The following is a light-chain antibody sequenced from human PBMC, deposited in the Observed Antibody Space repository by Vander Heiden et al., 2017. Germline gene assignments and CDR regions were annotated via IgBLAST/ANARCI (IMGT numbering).Light chain of an antibody. CDR2: SNN. J-gene: IGLJ2*01. CDR3: AAWDDSLNGPGVV. V-gene: IGLV1-44*01. CDR1: SSNIGRNT. Sequence: QSVLTQPPSASGTPGPRVTIPCSGISSNIGRNTVNWYQQLPGTAPTLLIYSNNQRPSGVPDRFSGSKSGTAASLAISGLQSEDEADYYCAAWDDSLNGPGVVFGGGTKLTVL.